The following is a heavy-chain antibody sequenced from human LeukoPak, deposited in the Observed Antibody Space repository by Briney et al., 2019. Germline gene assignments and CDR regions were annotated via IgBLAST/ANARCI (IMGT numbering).Heavy chain of an antibody. CDR3: ARLGGSSSGWYLGYYYYMDV. V-gene: IGHV4-59*01. CDR2: IYYSGST. J-gene: IGHJ6*03. CDR1: GGSISSYY. Sequence: PSETLSLTCTVSGGSISSYYWSWIRQPPGKGLEWIGYIYYSGSTNYNPSLKSRVTISVDTSKNQFSLKLSSVTAADTAVYYCARLGGSSSGWYLGYYYYMDVWGKGTTVTVSS. D-gene: IGHD6-19*01.